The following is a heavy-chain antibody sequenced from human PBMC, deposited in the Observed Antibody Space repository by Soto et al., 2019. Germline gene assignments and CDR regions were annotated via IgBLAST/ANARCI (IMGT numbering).Heavy chain of an antibody. CDR1: GFTFSSYA. D-gene: IGHD3-9*01. CDR2: ISGSGGST. V-gene: IGHV3-23*01. Sequence: GGSLRLSCAASGFTFSSYAMSWVRQAPGKGLEWVSAISGSGGSTYYADSVKGRFTISRDNSKNTLYLQMNSLRAEDTAVYYCAKSIRYFDWELTPPFDYWGQGTLVTVSS. CDR3: AKSIRYFDWELTPPFDY. J-gene: IGHJ4*02.